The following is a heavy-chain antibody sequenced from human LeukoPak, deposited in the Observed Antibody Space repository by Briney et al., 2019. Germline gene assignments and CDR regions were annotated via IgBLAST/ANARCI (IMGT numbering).Heavy chain of an antibody. Sequence: SVRVSCKASGGTFSSYAISWVRQAPGQGLEWMGRIIPILGIANYAQKFQGRVTITADKSTSTAYMELSSLRSEDTAVYYCASEERITIFGVVIRYFDYWGQGTLVTVSS. CDR2: IIPILGIA. D-gene: IGHD3-3*01. CDR1: GGTFSSYA. CDR3: ASEERITIFGVVIRYFDY. J-gene: IGHJ4*02. V-gene: IGHV1-69*04.